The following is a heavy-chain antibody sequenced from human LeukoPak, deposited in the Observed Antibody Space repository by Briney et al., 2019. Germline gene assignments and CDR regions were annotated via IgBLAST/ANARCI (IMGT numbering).Heavy chain of an antibody. CDR2: IYYSGST. CDR3: ARGGWLRPFDY. V-gene: IGHV4-59*12. CDR1: GGSISSYY. J-gene: IGHJ4*02. Sequence: SETLSLTCTVSGGSISSYYWSWIRQPPGKGLEWIGYIYYSGSTNYNPSPKSRVTISVDTSKNQFSLKLSSVTAADTAVYYCARGGWLRPFDYWGQGTLVTVSS. D-gene: IGHD5-12*01.